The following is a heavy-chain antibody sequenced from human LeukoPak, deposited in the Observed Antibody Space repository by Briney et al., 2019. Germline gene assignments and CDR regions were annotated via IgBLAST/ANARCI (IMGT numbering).Heavy chain of an antibody. CDR3: AKATVGAPRLDY. CDR2: ISYDGRNT. CDR1: RFIFSNYD. J-gene: IGHJ4*02. V-gene: IGHV3-30*18. D-gene: IGHD1-26*01. Sequence: GRSLRLSCAASRFIFSNYDIHWVRRAPGKGLDWVAAISYDGRNTYYGDSAKGRFTISRDYSTNTVHLQMSSLRPEDTSLYYCAKATVGAPRLDYWGQGTLVAVSS.